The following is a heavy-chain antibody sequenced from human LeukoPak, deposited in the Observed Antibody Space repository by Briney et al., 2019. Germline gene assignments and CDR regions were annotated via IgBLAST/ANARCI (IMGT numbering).Heavy chain of an antibody. CDR2: IYYNGNT. V-gene: IGHV4-59*01. Sequence: PSETLSLTCTVSGASISSSYWSWIRQAPGKRLEWIGYIYYNGNTNSNPSLKSRVTISADTSKNQFSLKLNSVTAADTAVYYCVRGNYDNRGYSNAFDIWGQGAMVIVSS. D-gene: IGHD3-22*01. J-gene: IGHJ3*02. CDR3: VRGNYDNRGYSNAFDI. CDR1: GASISSSY.